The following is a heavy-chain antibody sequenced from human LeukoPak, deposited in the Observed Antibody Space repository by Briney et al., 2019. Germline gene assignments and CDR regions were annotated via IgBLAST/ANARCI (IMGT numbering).Heavy chain of an antibody. CDR2: INHSGST. J-gene: IGHJ4*02. V-gene: IGHV4-34*01. CDR1: GGSFSGYY. CDR3: ARGYYYGSGSYLDY. Sequence: SETLSLTCAVYGGSFSGYYWSWIRQPPGKGLEWIGEINHSGSTNYNPSLKSRVTIPVDTSKNQFSLKLSSVTAADTAVYYCARGYYYGSGSYLDYWGQGTLVTVSS. D-gene: IGHD3-10*01.